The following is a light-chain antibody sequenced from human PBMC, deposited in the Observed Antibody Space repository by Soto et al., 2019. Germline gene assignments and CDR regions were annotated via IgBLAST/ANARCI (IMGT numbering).Light chain of an antibody. V-gene: IGKV3-20*01. CDR2: GAS. Sequence: DIVLTQSPGTLSLSPGDRATLSCRASQSVSTYLAWYQQIPGQAPRLLIYGASSRATGIPDRFSGSGSGTDFTLTISRLEPEDFAVYYCQQYGTSPRTFGQGTKVEIK. CDR1: QSVSTY. CDR3: QQYGTSPRT. J-gene: IGKJ1*01.